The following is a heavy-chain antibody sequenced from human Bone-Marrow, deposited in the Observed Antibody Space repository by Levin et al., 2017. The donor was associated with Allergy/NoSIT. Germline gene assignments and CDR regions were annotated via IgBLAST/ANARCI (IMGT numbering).Heavy chain of an antibody. V-gene: IGHV3-74*01. J-gene: IGHJ4*02. CDR3: ACPKVGY. D-gene: IGHD1-26*01. CDR2: INNDGSTT. CDR1: GFTFSSYW. Sequence: GESLKISCAASGFTFSSYWMHWVRQVPGKGLVWVSHINNDGSTTNYADSVKGRFTISRDNAKNTVYLQMNSLRAEDTAVYHCACPKVGYWGQGTLVTVSS.